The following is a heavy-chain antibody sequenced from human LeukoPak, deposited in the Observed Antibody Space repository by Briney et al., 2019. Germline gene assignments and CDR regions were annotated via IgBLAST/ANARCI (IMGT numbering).Heavy chain of an antibody. D-gene: IGHD6-19*01. Sequence: GGSLRLSCAASGFTFSSYSMNWVRQAPGKGLEWVSSISSSSYIYYADSVKGRFTISRDNAKNSLYLQMNSLRAEDTAVYYCARDAYSSGWYDGGGSFDYWGQGTLVTVSS. CDR1: GFTFSSYS. V-gene: IGHV3-21*01. CDR3: ARDAYSSGWYDGGGSFDY. CDR2: ISSSSYI. J-gene: IGHJ4*02.